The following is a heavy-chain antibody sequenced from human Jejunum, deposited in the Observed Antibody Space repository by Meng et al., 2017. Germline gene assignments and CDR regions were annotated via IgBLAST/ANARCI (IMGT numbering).Heavy chain of an antibody. CDR1: GGSITGTNW. CDR2: IYHSGTT. V-gene: IGHV4-4*02. D-gene: IGHD1-7*01. J-gene: IGHJ4*02. CDR3: ATRTRDSFDY. Sequence: QVQLQGAGPGLGSPSGTLSLTCAVSGGSITGTNWWTWVRQAPGKGLVWIGEIYHSGTTNYNPSLKSRVAISADKSKNQFSLNLYSLSAADTAVYYCATRTRDSFDYWGQGSLVTVSS.